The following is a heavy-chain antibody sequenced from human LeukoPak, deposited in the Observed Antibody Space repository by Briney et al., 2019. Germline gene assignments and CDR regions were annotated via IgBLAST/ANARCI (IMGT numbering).Heavy chain of an antibody. CDR2: INHSGST. Sequence: SETLSLTCAVFGGSFSGYYWSWIRQPPGKGLEWIGEINHSGSTNYNPSLNSRLTISVDTSKNQFSLKLSSVTAADTAVYYCARRTHIVARPFDYWGRGTLVTVSS. CDR1: GGSFSGYY. CDR3: ARRTHIVARPFDY. D-gene: IGHD6-6*01. V-gene: IGHV4-34*01. J-gene: IGHJ4*02.